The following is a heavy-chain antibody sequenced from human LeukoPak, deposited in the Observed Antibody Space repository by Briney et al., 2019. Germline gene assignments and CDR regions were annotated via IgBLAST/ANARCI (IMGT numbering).Heavy chain of an antibody. J-gene: IGHJ4*02. CDR1: GFTFSGYA. CDR2: ISYDGSNK. CDR3: ARDRRGFDY. Sequence: GGSLRLSCAASGFTFSGYAMHWVRQAPGKGLEWVAVISYDGSNKYYADSVKGRFTISRDNSKNTLYLQMNSLRAEDTAVYYCARDRRGFDYWGQGTLVTVSS. V-gene: IGHV3-30*04.